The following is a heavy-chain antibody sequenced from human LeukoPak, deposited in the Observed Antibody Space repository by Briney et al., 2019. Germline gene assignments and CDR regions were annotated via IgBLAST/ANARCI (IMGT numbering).Heavy chain of an antibody. J-gene: IGHJ5*02. CDR1: GGSISSGGYY. CDR3: ARAYSTTLTRNWFDP. CDR2: IYHSGST. Sequence: TLSPTCTVSGGSISSGGYYWSWIRQPPGKGLEWIGYIYHSGSTYYNPSLKSRVTISVDRSKNQFSLKLSSVTAADTAVYYCARAYSTTLTRNWFDPWGQGTLVTVSS. D-gene: IGHD4-11*01. V-gene: IGHV4-30-2*01.